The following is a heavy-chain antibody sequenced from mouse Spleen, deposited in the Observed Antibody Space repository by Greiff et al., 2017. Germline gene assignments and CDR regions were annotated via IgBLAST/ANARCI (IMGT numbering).Heavy chain of an antibody. V-gene: IGHV1-50*01. D-gene: IGHD2-1*01. J-gene: IGHJ1*01. CDR3: TRDHFGNYRGYFDV. Sequence: QVQLQQPGAELVKPGASVKLSCKASGYTFTSYWMQWVKQRPGQGLEWIGEIDPSDSYTNYNQKFKGKATLTVDTSSSTAYMQLSSLTSEDSAVYYCTRDHFGNYRGYFDVWGAGTTVTVSS. CDR2: IDPSDSYT. CDR1: GYTFTSYW.